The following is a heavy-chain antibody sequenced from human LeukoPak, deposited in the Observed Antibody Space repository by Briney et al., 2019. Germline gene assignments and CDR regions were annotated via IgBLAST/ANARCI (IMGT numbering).Heavy chain of an antibody. Sequence: GGSLRLSCAASGFTFSSYSMNWIRQAPGKGLEWVSAISGSGGSTYYADSVKGRFTISRDNSKNTLYLQMNSLRAEDTAVYYCAKGRVGVKYYFDYWGQGTLVTVSS. CDR3: AKGRVGVKYYFDY. CDR1: GFTFSSYS. CDR2: ISGSGGST. J-gene: IGHJ4*02. V-gene: IGHV3-23*01. D-gene: IGHD1-26*01.